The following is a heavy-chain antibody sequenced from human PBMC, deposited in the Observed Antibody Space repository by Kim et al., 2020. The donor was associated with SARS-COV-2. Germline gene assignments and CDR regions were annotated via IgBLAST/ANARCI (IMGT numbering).Heavy chain of an antibody. D-gene: IGHD1-26*01. CDR2: IYHSGTT. CDR3: ARDGIRKAYYYYAMDV. Sequence: SETLSLTCAVSGGSIISNNWWTWIRQPPGKGLEWIGEIYHSGTTTYNPSLKSRVTISIDKSNNQFSLNLDSVTAADTAVYYCARDGIRKAYYYYAMDVWGQGTPVTISS. V-gene: IGHV4-4*02. CDR1: GGSIISNNW. J-gene: IGHJ6*02.